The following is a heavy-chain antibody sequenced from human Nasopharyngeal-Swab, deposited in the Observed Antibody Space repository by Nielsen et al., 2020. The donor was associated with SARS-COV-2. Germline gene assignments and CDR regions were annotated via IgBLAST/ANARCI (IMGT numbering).Heavy chain of an antibody. Sequence: SVKVSCKASGGTFSSYAISWVRQAPGQGLEWMGGIIPIFGTANYAQKFQRRVTITADESTSTAYMELSSLRSEDTAVYYCARGGRVRFLEWSYYYYMDVWGKGTTVTVSS. J-gene: IGHJ6*03. D-gene: IGHD3-3*01. CDR3: ARGGRVRFLEWSYYYYMDV. CDR1: GGTFSSYA. CDR2: IIPIFGTA. V-gene: IGHV1-69*13.